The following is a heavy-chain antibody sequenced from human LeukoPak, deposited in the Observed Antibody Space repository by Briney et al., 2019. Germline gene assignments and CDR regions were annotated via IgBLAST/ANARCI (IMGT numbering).Heavy chain of an antibody. D-gene: IGHD3-16*01. CDR3: ARVVPDFGDYYYYMGV. J-gene: IGHJ6*03. V-gene: IGHV4-61*02. CDR2: IYTSGST. CDR1: GGSISSGSYY. Sequence: SQTLSLTCTVSGGSISSGSYYWSWIRQPAGKGLEWIGRIYTSGSTNYNPSLKSRVTISVDTSKNQFSLKLSSVTAADTAVYYCARVVPDFGDYYYYMGVWGKGTTVTVAS.